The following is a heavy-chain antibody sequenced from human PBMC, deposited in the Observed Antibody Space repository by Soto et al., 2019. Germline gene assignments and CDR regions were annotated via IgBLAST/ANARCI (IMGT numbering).Heavy chain of an antibody. Sequence: QVQLVQSGAEVRKPGASVTVSCRSSGDSFNDYYIHWVQQAPGQGFEWMGWINPNGGVTKYAQKFQGWVSMTRDTSIMTVYMQLSRLRSDDTAVYYGARESGGATATLDYYYFYMDVWGTGTTVTVSS. CDR3: ARESGGATATLDYYYFYMDV. CDR1: GDSFNDYY. V-gene: IGHV1-2*04. CDR2: INPNGGVT. J-gene: IGHJ6*03. D-gene: IGHD5-12*01.